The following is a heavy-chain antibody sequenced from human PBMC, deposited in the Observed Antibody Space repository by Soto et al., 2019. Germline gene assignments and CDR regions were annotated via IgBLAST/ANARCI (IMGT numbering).Heavy chain of an antibody. CDR2: IYYSGST. D-gene: IGHD6-6*01. J-gene: IGHJ6*02. CDR1: GGSISSGGYY. CDR3: ARSIAARRHLPYGMDV. V-gene: IGHV4-31*03. Sequence: KSWETLSLTCTVSGGSISSGGYYWSWIRQHPGKGLEWIGYIYYSGSTYYNPSLKSRVTISVDTSKNQFSLKLSSVTAADTAVYYCARSIAARRHLPYGMDVWGQGTTVTVSS.